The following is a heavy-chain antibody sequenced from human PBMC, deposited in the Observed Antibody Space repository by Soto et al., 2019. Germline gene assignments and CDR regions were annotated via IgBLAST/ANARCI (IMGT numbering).Heavy chain of an antibody. V-gene: IGHV5-51*01. Sequence: PGEPLNISCAGSGYGFRNYWIGWVRQKSGKGLEWMGIIFPRDSDTKYNPSLQGQVSISADNSVATAYLHLSSLKPSDSAIYYCARHLYTNANGNLFVDFWGQGTPVTSPQ. D-gene: IGHD2-8*01. CDR3: ARHLYTNANGNLFVDF. J-gene: IGHJ4*02. CDR2: IFPRDSDT. CDR1: GYGFRNYW.